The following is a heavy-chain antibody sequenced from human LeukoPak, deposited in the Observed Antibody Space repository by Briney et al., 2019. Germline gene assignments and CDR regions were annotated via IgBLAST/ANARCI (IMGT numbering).Heavy chain of an antibody. D-gene: IGHD3-3*01. J-gene: IGHJ4*02. Sequence: PGGSLRLSCAASGFTFSSYGMHWVRQAPGKGLEWVAVISYDGSNKYYADSVKGRFTISRDNSKNTLYLQMNSLRAEDTAVYYCAKVLPRRITIFGVVGYWGQGTLVTVPS. CDR2: ISYDGSNK. V-gene: IGHV3-30*18. CDR3: AKVLPRRITIFGVVGY. CDR1: GFTFSSYG.